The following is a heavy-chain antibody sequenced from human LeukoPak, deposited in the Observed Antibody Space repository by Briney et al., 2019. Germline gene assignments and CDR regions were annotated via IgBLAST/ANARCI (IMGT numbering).Heavy chain of an antibody. V-gene: IGHV1-46*01. J-gene: IGHJ3*02. CDR2: INPSGGST. D-gene: IGHD1-26*01. CDR1: GYTFTSYY. Sequence: ASVKVSCKASGYTFTSYYMHWVRQAPGQGLEWMGIINPSGGSTSYAQKFQGRVTITRDTSASTAYMELSSLRSEDMAVYYCAASSGSYYNAFDIWGQGTMVTVSS. CDR3: AASSGSYYNAFDI.